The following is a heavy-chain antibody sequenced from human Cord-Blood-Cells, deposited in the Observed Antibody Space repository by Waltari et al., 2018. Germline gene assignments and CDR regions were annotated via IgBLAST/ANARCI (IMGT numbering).Heavy chain of an antibody. CDR2: IYYSGST. CDR1: RGPIIVSS. D-gene: IGHD1-1*01. J-gene: IGHJ6*03. Sequence: QVQLQVSGPGLVKTSEPLSHTCTVPRGPIIVSSWNLFRQPPGKGLEWIGYIYYSGSTNYNPSLKSRVTISVDTSKNQFSLKLSSVTAADTAVYYCARGKLDYYYMDVWGKGTTVTVSS. CDR3: ARGKLDYYYMDV. V-gene: IGHV4-59*01.